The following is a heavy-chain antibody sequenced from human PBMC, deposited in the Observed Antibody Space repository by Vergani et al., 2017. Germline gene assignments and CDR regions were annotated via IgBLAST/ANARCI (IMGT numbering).Heavy chain of an antibody. J-gene: IGHJ5*02. Sequence: QVQLVQSGAEVKKPGASVKVSCKASGYTFTGYYMHWVRQAPGQGLEWMGWINPNSGGTNYAQKFQGRVTMTRDTSISTAYMELRSLRSDDTAVYYCARCPSTRYCSGGSCYRNWFDPWGQGTLVTVSS. CDR2: INPNSGGT. V-gene: IGHV1-2*02. D-gene: IGHD2-15*01. CDR3: ARCPSTRYCSGGSCYRNWFDP. CDR1: GYTFTGYY.